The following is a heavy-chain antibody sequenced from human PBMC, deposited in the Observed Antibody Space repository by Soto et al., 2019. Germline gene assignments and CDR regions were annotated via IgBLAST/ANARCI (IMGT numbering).Heavy chain of an antibody. V-gene: IGHV3-30*18. Sequence: QVQLVESGGGVVQPGRSLRLSCAASGFTFSNYAMHWVRQAPGKGLEWVAIVSYDGDNEYYADSVRGRFFISRDNSRNTLYMQTSSLRHEDTAVYYCAKDWGPAYCNSPGCSAEPFDYWGQGTQVTVSS. CDR3: AKDWGPAYCNSPGCSAEPFDY. D-gene: IGHD2-2*01. J-gene: IGHJ4*02. CDR2: VSYDGDNE. CDR1: GFTFSNYA.